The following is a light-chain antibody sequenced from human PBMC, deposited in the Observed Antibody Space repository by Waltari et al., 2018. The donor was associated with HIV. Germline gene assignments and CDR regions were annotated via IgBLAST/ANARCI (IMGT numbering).Light chain of an antibody. CDR2: GAS. J-gene: IGKJ3*01. V-gene: IGKV3-15*01. CDR1: QSVSSN. CDR3: QQYNNWPI. Sequence: EIVMTQSPATLSVSPGERATLSCRASQSVSSNLAWYQQKPGQAPRLLIYGASTRATGIPARFSGSGSGTEFTLTISSLQSEDFAVYYGQQYNNWPIFGPGTKVDIK.